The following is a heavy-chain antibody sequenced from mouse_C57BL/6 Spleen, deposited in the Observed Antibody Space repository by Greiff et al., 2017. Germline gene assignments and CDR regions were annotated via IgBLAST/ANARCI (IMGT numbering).Heavy chain of an antibody. D-gene: IGHD3-2*02. CDR1: GYTFTDYT. CDR3: ARNPRQLRLREYYFDY. J-gene: IGHJ2*01. CDR2: INPNNDGT. V-gene: IGHV1-18*01. Sequence: EVQLQQSGPELVKPGASVKIPCKASGYTFTDYTMDWVKQNHGKSLEWIGDINPNNDGTMYNQKFKGKATLTVDKSSSTASLELRSLTSEDTADYYCARNPRQLRLREYYFDYWGQGTTLTVSS.